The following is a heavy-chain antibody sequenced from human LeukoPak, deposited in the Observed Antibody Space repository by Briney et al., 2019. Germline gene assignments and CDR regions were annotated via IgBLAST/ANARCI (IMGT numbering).Heavy chain of an antibody. V-gene: IGHV1-18*01. CDR1: VYTFTSYG. J-gene: IGHJ6*03. CDR3: ARDGLTPNYYMDV. Sequence: GAGAKVSCKASVYTFTSYGISWVRQAPGQGREWMGWISAYNGNTNYAQKLQGRVTMTTDSSTSTAYMELRSLRSDDTAVYYCARDGLTPNYYMDVWGKGTTVTVS. CDR2: ISAYNGNT. D-gene: IGHD6-19*01.